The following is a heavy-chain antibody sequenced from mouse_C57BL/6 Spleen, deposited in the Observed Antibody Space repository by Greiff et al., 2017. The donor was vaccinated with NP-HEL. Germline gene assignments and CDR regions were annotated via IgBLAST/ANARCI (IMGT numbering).Heavy chain of an antibody. D-gene: IGHD1-1*01. CDR1: GYTFTSYW. CDR2: IHPNSGST. V-gene: IGHV1-64*01. J-gene: IGHJ2*01. Sequence: QVQLQQPGAELVKPGASVKLSCKASGYTFTSYWMHWVKQRPGQGLEWIGMIHPNSGSTNYNEKFKSKATLTVDKSSSTAYMQLSSLTSEDSAVYYCAREYGYYGSSYVDYWGQGTTLTVSS. CDR3: AREYGYYGSSYVDY.